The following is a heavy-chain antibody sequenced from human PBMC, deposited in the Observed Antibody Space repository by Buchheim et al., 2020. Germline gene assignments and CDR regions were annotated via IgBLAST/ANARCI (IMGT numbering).Heavy chain of an antibody. J-gene: IGHJ6*02. Sequence: VQLVESGGGLVQPGGSLRLSCAASGFTFSSYWMSWVRQAPGKGLEWVAVISYDGSNKYYADSVKGRFTISRDNSKNTLYLQMNSLRAEDTAVYYCARVLRPHDYYYYGMDVWGQGTT. D-gene: IGHD3-3*01. CDR2: ISYDGSNK. CDR3: ARVLRPHDYYYYGMDV. V-gene: IGHV3-30-3*01. CDR1: GFTFSSYW.